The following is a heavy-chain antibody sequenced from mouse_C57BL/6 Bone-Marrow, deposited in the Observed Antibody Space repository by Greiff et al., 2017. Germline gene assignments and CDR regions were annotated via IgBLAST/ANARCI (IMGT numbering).Heavy chain of an antibody. J-gene: IGHJ4*01. CDR1: GYTFTNYW. CDR3: ARSYDYDDYTMDY. CDR2: MHPNGGSP. D-gene: IGHD2-4*01. Sequence: QVQLQQPGAELVKPGASVKLSCKASGYTFTNYWMHWVKQRPGQGLEWIGMMHPNGGSPDYNEKFKSEATLSVDKSSRTAYMELSSLTSAVSAVYYCARSYDYDDYTMDYWGQGTSVTVSS. V-gene: IGHV1-64*01.